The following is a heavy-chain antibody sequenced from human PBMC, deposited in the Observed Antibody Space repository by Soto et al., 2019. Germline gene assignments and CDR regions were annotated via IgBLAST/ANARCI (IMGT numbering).Heavy chain of an antibody. CDR2: IYPGDSDT. Sequence: GESLKISCKGSGYSFTSYWIGWVRQMPGKGLEWMGIIYPGDSDTRYSPSFQGQVTISADKSISTAYLQWSSLKASDTAMYYCARVYSSSDYYYYYGMGVWGQGTTVTVSS. D-gene: IGHD6-6*01. J-gene: IGHJ6*02. CDR3: ARVYSSSDYYYYYGMGV. CDR1: GYSFTSYW. V-gene: IGHV5-51*01.